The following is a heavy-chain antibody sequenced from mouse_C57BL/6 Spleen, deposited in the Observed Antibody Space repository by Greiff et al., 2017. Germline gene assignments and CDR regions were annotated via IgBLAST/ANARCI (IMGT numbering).Heavy chain of an antibody. CDR1: GYTFTSYW. V-gene: IGHV1-69*01. Sequence: QVQLQQPGAELVMPGASVKLSCKASGYTFTSYWMHWVKQRPGQGLEWIGEIDPSDSYTNYNQKFKGKSTWTVDKSSSTAYMQLSSLTSEDSAVYDCEREGYYGSSGFAYWGQGTLVTVSA. CDR2: IDPSDSYT. J-gene: IGHJ3*01. CDR3: EREGYYGSSGFAY. D-gene: IGHD1-1*01.